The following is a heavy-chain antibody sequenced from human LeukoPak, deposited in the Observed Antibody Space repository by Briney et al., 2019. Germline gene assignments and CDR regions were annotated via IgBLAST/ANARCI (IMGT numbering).Heavy chain of an antibody. V-gene: IGHV1-46*01. CDR2: INPSGGST. CDR3: ARGPLYSGYDLYYFDY. J-gene: IGHJ4*02. Sequence: GASVKVSCKASGYTFTSYYMHWVRQAPGQGLEWMGIINPSGGSTSYAQKFQGRVTITRNTSISTAYMELSSLRSEDTAVYYCARGPLYSGYDLYYFDYWGQGTLVTVSS. CDR1: GYTFTSYY. D-gene: IGHD5-12*01.